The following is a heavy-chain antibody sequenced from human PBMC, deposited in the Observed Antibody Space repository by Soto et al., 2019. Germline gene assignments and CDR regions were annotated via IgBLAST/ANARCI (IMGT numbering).Heavy chain of an antibody. CDR2: IIPMFGTA. CDR1: GGTFSTDS. CDR3: AREIDGYYGMDV. V-gene: IGHV1-69*12. J-gene: IGHJ6*02. Sequence: QVQLVQSGAEVKKPGSSVKVSCKASGGTFSTDSISWVRQAPGQGLEWMGGIIPMFGTANNAQKFQGRVTITADESTSTAYMELSSLRSKDTAVYFCAREIDGYYGMDVWGQGTTVTVAS.